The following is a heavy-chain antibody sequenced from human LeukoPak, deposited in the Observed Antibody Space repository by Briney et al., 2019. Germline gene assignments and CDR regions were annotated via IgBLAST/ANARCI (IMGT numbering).Heavy chain of an antibody. CDR2: ISAYNGNT. V-gene: IGHV1-18*01. CDR3: ARDGRAQTFFDY. CDR1: GYTFTSYG. Sequence: ASVKVSCKASGYTFTSYGISWVRQAPGQGLEWMGWISAYNGNTNYAQKRQGRVTMTTDTSTSTAYMELRSLRSYDTAVYYCARDGRAQTFFDYWGQGTLVTVSS. J-gene: IGHJ4*02. D-gene: IGHD1-26*01.